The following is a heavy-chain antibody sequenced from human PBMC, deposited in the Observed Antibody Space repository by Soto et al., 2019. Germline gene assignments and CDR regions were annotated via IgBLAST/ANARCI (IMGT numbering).Heavy chain of an antibody. Sequence: ASVKVSCKASGVTFSSYAISWVRQAPGQGLEWMGGIIPIFGTANYAQKFQGRVTITADESTSTAYMELSSLRSEDTAVYYCARDYDSSGYYYGESFYYYYYGMDVWGQGTTVTVSS. D-gene: IGHD3-22*01. CDR1: GVTFSSYA. CDR3: ARDYDSSGYYYGESFYYYYYGMDV. V-gene: IGHV1-69*13. J-gene: IGHJ6*02. CDR2: IIPIFGTA.